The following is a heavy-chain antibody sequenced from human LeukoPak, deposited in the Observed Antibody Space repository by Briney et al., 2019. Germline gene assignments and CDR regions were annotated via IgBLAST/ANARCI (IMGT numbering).Heavy chain of an antibody. J-gene: IGHJ6*03. Sequence: GASVKVSCKASGYSFTDFHVHWVRQAPEQGLEWVGIINPTSGATTYAQKFQGRVTMTGDMSTSTVYMELSGLGSEDTAVYYCAREVSWTTVTTRHYFYYYMDVWGKGTTVTVSS. D-gene: IGHD4-11*01. CDR2: INPTSGAT. CDR3: AREVSWTTVTTRHYFYYYMDV. CDR1: GYSFTDFH. V-gene: IGHV1-46*01.